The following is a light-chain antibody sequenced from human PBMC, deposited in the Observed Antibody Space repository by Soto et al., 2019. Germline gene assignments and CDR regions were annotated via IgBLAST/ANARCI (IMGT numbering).Light chain of an antibody. CDR2: QAS. Sequence: DFQMTQSPSTLSASVGDRVTITCRASQGIDSWLACYQQKPGKAPKFLIYQASHLESGVPSRFSGSGSGTEFTLTISSLQPDDFATYYCQQYRSYPWTFGQGTKVEIK. J-gene: IGKJ1*01. V-gene: IGKV1-5*03. CDR3: QQYRSYPWT. CDR1: QGIDSW.